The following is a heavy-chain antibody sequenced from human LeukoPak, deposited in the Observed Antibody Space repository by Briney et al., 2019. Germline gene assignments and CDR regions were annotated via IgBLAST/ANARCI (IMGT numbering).Heavy chain of an antibody. CDR3: GRVLDYVGTSFRPPEKYYYYYIDV. Sequence: GASVKVSCKASGYDFNGYYIHWVRQTPGQGLEWMGWIKPKSGGTGYAEEFQGRVTMTSDRSVTTAYLEFRRLRSDDTAVYYCGRVLDYVGTSFRPPEKYYYYYIDVWGQGTTVAVSS. CDR1: GYDFNGYY. J-gene: IGHJ6*03. D-gene: IGHD3-16*01. V-gene: IGHV1-2*02. CDR2: IKPKSGGT.